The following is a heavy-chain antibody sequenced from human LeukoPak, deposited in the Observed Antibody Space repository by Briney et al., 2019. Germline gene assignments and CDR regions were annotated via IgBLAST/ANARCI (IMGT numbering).Heavy chain of an antibody. D-gene: IGHD6-19*01. CDR3: ARGIAVAPVDY. CDR2: IYYSGST. J-gene: IGHJ4*02. CDR1: GGSISSYY. Sequence: PSETVSLTCTVSGGSISSYYWSWIRQPPGKGLEWIGYIYYSGSTNYNPSLKSRVTISVDTSKNQFSLKLSSVTAADTAVYYCARGIAVAPVDYWGQGTLVTVSS. V-gene: IGHV4-59*01.